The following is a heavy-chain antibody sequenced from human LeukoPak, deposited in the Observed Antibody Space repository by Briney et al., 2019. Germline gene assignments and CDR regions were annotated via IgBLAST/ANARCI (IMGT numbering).Heavy chain of an antibody. J-gene: IGHJ4*02. D-gene: IGHD6-19*01. CDR3: ARDHSSGWYSDYFDY. CDR2: IWYDGSNK. V-gene: IGHV3-33*01. Sequence: RSGGSLRLSCAASGFTFSSYGMHWVRQPPGKGLEWVAVIWYDGSNKYYASPVKGRFPISRDKSKDTLSLQMHSLRAEDTAVYYCARDHSSGWYSDYFDYWGQGNLVTVSS. CDR1: GFTFSSYG.